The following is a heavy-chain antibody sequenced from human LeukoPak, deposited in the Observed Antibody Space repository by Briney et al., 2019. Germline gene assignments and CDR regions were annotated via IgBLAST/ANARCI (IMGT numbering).Heavy chain of an antibody. CDR1: GFTFSTFA. CDR2: ISASGGST. Sequence: GGSLRLSCAASGFTFSTFAMSWVRQAPGKGLEWVSIISASGGSTYYADSVKGRFTISRDNSKNTLYLQMNNLRAEDTAVYYCASRQYDILTGYDGALDIWGQGTMVTVSS. V-gene: IGHV3-23*01. J-gene: IGHJ3*02. CDR3: ASRQYDILTGYDGALDI. D-gene: IGHD3-9*01.